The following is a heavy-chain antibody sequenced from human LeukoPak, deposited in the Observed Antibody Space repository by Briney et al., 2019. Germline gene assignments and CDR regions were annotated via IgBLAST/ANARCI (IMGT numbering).Heavy chain of an antibody. CDR2: IYTSGST. V-gene: IGHV4-61*02. D-gene: IGHD3-3*01. CDR3: ARLAIFGEDAFDI. Sequence: PSQTLSLTCTVSGGSISSGSYYWSWIRQPAGKGLEWIGRIYTSGSTNYNPSLKSRVTISVDTSKNQFSLKLSSVTAADTAVYYCARLAIFGEDAFDIWGQGTMVTVSS. CDR1: GGSISSGSYY. J-gene: IGHJ3*02.